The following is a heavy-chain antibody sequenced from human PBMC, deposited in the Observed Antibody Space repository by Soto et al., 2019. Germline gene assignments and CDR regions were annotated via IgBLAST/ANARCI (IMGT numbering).Heavy chain of an antibody. J-gene: IGHJ4*02. CDR1: GYSFEDYS. CDR2: ISWNGNFT. CDR3: VGGGWFD. Sequence: EVQLVESGGDMVQPGRSLKLSCVGSGYSFEDYSMHWVRQAPGKGLEWVSGISWNGNFTGYADSVKGRFTISRDNAKNSLFLQMRSLSLEDTALYYCVGGGWFDWGQGTLVTVSS. V-gene: IGHV3-9*01. D-gene: IGHD2-21*01.